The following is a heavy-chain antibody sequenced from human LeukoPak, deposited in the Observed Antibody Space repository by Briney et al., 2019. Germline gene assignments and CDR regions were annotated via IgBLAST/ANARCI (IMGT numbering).Heavy chain of an antibody. CDR2: MYYSGST. CDR3: ARSDPISATGTGNSLDY. J-gene: IGHJ4*02. CDR1: GYSISSGYY. V-gene: IGHV4-38-2*02. Sequence: PSETLSLTCTVSGYSISSGYYWGWIRQPPGKGLEWIGSMYYSGSTYYNPSLKSRVTISVDTSKNQFSLKLSSVTAADTAVYYCARSDPISATGTGNSLDYWGQGTRVTVSS. D-gene: IGHD6-13*01.